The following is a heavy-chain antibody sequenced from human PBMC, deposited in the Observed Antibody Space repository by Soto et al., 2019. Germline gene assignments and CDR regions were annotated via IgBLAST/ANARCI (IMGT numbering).Heavy chain of an antibody. CDR2: INKDGSEK. D-gene: IGHD3-3*01. J-gene: IGHJ4*02. Sequence: GGSLRLSCATSGFTFSDHRMTWVRQAPGKGLEWVANINKDGSEKNYVDSVKGRFTLSRDNAKNSLYLQMNSLRAEDTAVYYCGRDSVWSCAYRGQGTLVTVSS. V-gene: IGHV3-7*04. CDR1: GFTFSDHR. CDR3: GRDSVWSCAY.